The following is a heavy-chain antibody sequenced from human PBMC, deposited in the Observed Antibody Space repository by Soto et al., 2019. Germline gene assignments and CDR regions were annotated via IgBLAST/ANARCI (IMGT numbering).Heavy chain of an antibody. Sequence: QVQLQESGPGLVKPSETLSLTCTVSGGSISSYYWSWIRQPPGKGLEWIGYIYYSGSTNYNPSLKSRVTISVDTSKNQFSLKLSSVTAADTAVYYCAGSFASWGKDYWGQGTLVTVSS. CDR3: AGSFASWGKDY. V-gene: IGHV4-59*01. CDR2: IYYSGST. D-gene: IGHD7-27*01. J-gene: IGHJ4*02. CDR1: GGSISSYY.